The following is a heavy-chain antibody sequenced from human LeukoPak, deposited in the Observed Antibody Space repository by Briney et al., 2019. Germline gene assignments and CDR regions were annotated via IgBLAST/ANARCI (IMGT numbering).Heavy chain of an antibody. CDR3: ARGPQYYDILTAQTGFDP. V-gene: IGHV1-3*01. CDR1: GYTFTSYA. D-gene: IGHD3-9*01. Sequence: AASVKVSCKASGYTFTSYAMHWVRQAPGQRLEWMGWINAGNGNTKYSQKFQGRVTITRDTSASTAYMELSSLRSEDTAVSYCARGPQYYDILTAQTGFDPWGQGTLVTVSS. CDR2: INAGNGNT. J-gene: IGHJ5*02.